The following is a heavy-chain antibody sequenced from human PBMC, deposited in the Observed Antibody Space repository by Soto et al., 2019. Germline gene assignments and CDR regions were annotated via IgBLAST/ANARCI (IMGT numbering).Heavy chain of an antibody. CDR1: GGTFSSYA. CDR2: IIPIFGTA. J-gene: IGHJ5*02. Sequence: QVQLVQSGAEVKKPGSSVKVSCKASGGTFSSYAISWVRQAPGQGHEWMGGIIPIFGTANYAQKFQGRVTITADESTSTAYMELSSLRSEDTAVYYCARAITMVRGVIPPYNWFDPWGQGTLVTVSS. D-gene: IGHD3-10*01. CDR3: ARAITMVRGVIPPYNWFDP. V-gene: IGHV1-69*01.